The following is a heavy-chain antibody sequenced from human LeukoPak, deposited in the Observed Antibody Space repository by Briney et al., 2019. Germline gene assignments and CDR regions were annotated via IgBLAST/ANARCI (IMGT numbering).Heavy chain of an antibody. D-gene: IGHD2-2*01. CDR1: GFTFDDYT. CDR3: AKSPSDTMPGDY. Sequence: GGSLRLSCAVSGFTFDDYTMHWVRQAPGKGLEWVSLISWDGGSTYYADSVKGRFTISRDNSKNSLYLQMNSLRTEDTALYYCAKSPSDTMPGDYWGQGTLVTVSS. V-gene: IGHV3-43*01. J-gene: IGHJ4*02. CDR2: ISWDGGST.